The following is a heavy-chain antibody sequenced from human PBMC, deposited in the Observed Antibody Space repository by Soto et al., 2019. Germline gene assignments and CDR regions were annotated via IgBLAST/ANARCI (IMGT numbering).Heavy chain of an antibody. CDR3: ARGGPENDY. CDR1: GGTFSSYA. CDR2: IIPMSGAT. V-gene: IGHV1-69*12. Sequence: QVQLVQSGAEVKKPGSTVKVSCKASGGTFSSYALSWVRQAPGQGLEWMGGIIPMSGATNYAQKFQGRVMLTADESTNTAYLELTSLRSEDTAVYYCARGGPENDYWGQGTLVTVSS. D-gene: IGHD1-26*01. J-gene: IGHJ4*02.